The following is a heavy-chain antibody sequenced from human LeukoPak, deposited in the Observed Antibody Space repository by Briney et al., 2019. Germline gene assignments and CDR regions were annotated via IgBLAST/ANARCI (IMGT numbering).Heavy chain of an antibody. D-gene: IGHD3-22*01. CDR1: GGSISRYY. CDR3: ARDYYDSRGEAFDI. Sequence: SETLSLTCTVTGGSISRYYWSWIRQPPGKGLEWIGYFYYSGSTNYNLPLKSRVTISVDTPKHQCALKLSSVTAANTAVYYCARDYYDSRGEAFDIWGQGTMVTVSS. CDR2: FYYSGST. J-gene: IGHJ3*02. V-gene: IGHV4-59*01.